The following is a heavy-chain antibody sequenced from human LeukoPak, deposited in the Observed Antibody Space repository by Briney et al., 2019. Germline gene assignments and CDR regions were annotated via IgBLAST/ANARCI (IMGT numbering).Heavy chain of an antibody. CDR1: GFTFSSYS. D-gene: IGHD1-1*01. CDR2: ISSSSSYI. J-gene: IGHJ4*02. V-gene: IGHV3-21*04. Sequence: GGSLRLSCAASGFTFSSYSMNWVRQAPGKGLEWVSSISSSSSYIYYADSVKGRFTISRDNAKNSLYLQMNSLRAEDTAVYYCAKGRMTGTPFDYWGQGTLVTVSS. CDR3: AKGRMTGTPFDY.